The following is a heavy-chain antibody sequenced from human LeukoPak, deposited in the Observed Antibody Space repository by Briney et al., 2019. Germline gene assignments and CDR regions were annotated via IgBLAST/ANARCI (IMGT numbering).Heavy chain of an antibody. CDR3: AKDLFTAKWELICLDY. CDR2: IYYSGST. D-gene: IGHD1-26*01. V-gene: IGHV4-39*07. J-gene: IGHJ4*02. CDR1: GGSISSSSYY. Sequence: SETLSLTCTASGGSISSSSYYWGWIRQPPGKGLEWIGSIYYSGSTYYNPSLKSRVTISVDTSKNQFSLKLSSVTAADTAVYYCAKDLFTAKWELICLDYWGQGTLVTVSS.